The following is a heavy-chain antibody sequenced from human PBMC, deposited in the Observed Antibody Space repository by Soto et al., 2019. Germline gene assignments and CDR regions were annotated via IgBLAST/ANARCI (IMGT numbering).Heavy chain of an antibody. D-gene: IGHD6-13*01. CDR3: ANAIAAAGTCDY. V-gene: IGHV3-23*01. J-gene: IGHJ4*02. CDR2: ISGSGGST. CDR1: GFTFSSYA. Sequence: GGSLRLSCAASGFTFSSYAMSWVRQAPGKGLEWVSAISGSGGSTYYADSVKGRFTISRDNSKNTLYLQMNSLRAEDTAVYYCANAIAAAGTCDYWGQGTLVTVSS.